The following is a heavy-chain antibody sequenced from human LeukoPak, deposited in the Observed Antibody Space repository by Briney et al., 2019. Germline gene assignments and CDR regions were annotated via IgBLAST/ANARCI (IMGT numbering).Heavy chain of an antibody. CDR3: ARHYYDSSGYNWFDP. D-gene: IGHD3-22*01. Sequence: PSETLSLTCTVSGGSISSSSYYWGWIRQPPGKGLEWIGSIYYSGSTYYNPSLKSRATISVDTSKNQFSLKLSSVTAADTAVYYCARHYYDSSGYNWFDPWGQGTLVTVSS. V-gene: IGHV4-39*01. J-gene: IGHJ5*02. CDR1: GGSISSSSYY. CDR2: IYYSGST.